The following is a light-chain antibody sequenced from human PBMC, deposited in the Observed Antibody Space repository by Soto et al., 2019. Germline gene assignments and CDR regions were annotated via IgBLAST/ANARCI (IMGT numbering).Light chain of an antibody. V-gene: IGLV2-8*01. CDR1: SSDLGDYNY. Sequence: QSVLTQPPSASGSPGQSVTISCTGTSSDLGDYNYVSWYQHHPGKAPKLILYEVSKRPSGVPDRFSGSKSGDTASLTVSGLQPEDEADYYCSSYAGSNNLVFGGGTQLTVL. CDR2: EVS. J-gene: IGLJ2*01. CDR3: SSYAGSNNLV.